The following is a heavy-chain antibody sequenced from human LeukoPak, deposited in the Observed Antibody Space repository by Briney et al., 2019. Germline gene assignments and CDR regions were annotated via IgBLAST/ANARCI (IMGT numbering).Heavy chain of an antibody. J-gene: IGHJ4*02. CDR3: AKGGKWDVTPFDY. CDR2: ISGGGGST. Sequence: GGSLRLSCAASGFTFTSYSMNWVRQAPGRGLEWVSTISGGGGSTYYADSVKGRFTISRDNSKNTLYLQVNSLRAEDTAVYYCAKGGKWDVTPFDYWGQGTLVTASS. D-gene: IGHD1-26*01. CDR1: GFTFTSYS. V-gene: IGHV3-23*01.